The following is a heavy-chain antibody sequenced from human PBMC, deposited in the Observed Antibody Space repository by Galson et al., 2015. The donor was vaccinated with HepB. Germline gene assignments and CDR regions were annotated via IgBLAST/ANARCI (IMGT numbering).Heavy chain of an antibody. CDR1: GFNFNNYG. CDR3: ARDWGIAVAGKWWFDP. CDR2: ITSRSTYI. Sequence: LRLSCAASGFNFNNYGMNWVRQAPGKGLEWVSSITSRSTYINYADSVKGRFTISRDNAKNSLYLQMNNLRVEDTAVYYCARDWGIAVAGKWWFDPWGQGTLVTVSS. V-gene: IGHV3-21*01. D-gene: IGHD6-19*01. J-gene: IGHJ5*02.